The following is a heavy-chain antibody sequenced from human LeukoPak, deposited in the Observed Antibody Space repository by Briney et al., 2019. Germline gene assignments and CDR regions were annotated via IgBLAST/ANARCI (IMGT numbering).Heavy chain of an antibody. CDR2: IYYSGTT. Sequence: SETLSLTCTVSSGSISYYYWSWIRQSPGKGLEWIGYIYYSGTTNYNPSLKSRVTISVDTSKNQFSLQLRSVTAADTAVYYCAREDPQTTVPEGMDVWGQGTTVTVSS. V-gene: IGHV4-59*01. D-gene: IGHD4-17*01. CDR1: SGSISYYY. CDR3: AREDPQTTVPEGMDV. J-gene: IGHJ6*02.